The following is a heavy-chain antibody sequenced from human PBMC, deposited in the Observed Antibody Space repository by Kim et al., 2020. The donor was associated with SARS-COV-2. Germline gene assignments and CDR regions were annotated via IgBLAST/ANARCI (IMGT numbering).Heavy chain of an antibody. Sequence: SQTLSLTCAISGDSVSSNSAAWNWIRQSPSRGLEWLGRTYYRSKWYSDYAVSVNTRITINPDTTKNQFSLQLNSVTPEDTAVYYCARGGAVAGTAIFDWWGQGTLVTVSS. CDR3: ARGGAVAGTAIFDW. V-gene: IGHV6-1*01. CDR2: TYYRSKWYS. CDR1: GDSVSSNSAA. J-gene: IGHJ4*02. D-gene: IGHD6-19*01.